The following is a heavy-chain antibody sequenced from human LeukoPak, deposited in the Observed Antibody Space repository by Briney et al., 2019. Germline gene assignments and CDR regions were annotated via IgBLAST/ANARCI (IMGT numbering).Heavy chain of an antibody. J-gene: IGHJ4*02. CDR2: IYYTGNT. Sequence: SETLSLTCTVSGGSVSSGDYYWTWIRQHPGKGLEWIGFIYYTGNTYYNPSLKSRLTMSLDTSENQFSLKLSSVTAADTAVYYCTTTRAHQFDFWGQGTLVTVSS. V-gene: IGHV4-31*03. CDR3: TTTRAHQFDF. D-gene: IGHD4-11*01. CDR1: GGSVSSGDYY.